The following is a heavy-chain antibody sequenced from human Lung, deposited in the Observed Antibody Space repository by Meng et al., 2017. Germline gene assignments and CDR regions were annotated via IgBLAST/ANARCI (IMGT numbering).Heavy chain of an antibody. CDR3: ARSQQWLDS. J-gene: IGHJ4*02. V-gene: IGHV6-1*01. D-gene: IGHD6-19*01. CDR2: TYYRSKWYN. Sequence: QVHLHQSCPGLVKHSQTLSLTCAISGDSVSSNSAAWNWLRQSPSRGLEWLGRTYYRSKWYNGYAVSVRSRITINPDTSKNQFSLQLNSVTPEDTAVYYCARSQQWLDSWGQGTLVTVSS. CDR1: GDSVSSNSAA.